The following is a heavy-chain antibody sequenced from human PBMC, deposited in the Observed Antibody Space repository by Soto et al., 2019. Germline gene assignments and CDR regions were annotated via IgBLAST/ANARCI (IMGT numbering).Heavy chain of an antibody. V-gene: IGHV1-69*18. J-gene: IGHJ3*02. CDR2: FIPRIDKI. D-gene: IGHD2-15*01. Sequence: QVQLVQSGAEVKKPGSSVTVSCTASGGTLTSFTIYWVRQAPGQGIEWMGSFIPRIDKINYAQEFQGRVTLSADESSNTAYLELSSLTSEDTAVYYCARGWVEEAFDIWGQGTLVTMSS. CDR3: ARGWVEEAFDI. CDR1: GGTLTSFT.